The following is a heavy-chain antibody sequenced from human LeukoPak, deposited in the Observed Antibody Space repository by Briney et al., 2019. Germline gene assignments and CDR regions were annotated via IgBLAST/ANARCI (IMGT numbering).Heavy chain of an antibody. V-gene: IGHV3-7*01. J-gene: IGHJ4*02. D-gene: IGHD3-10*01. Sequence: GGSLRLSCAASGFTFTTYWMTWVGQAPGKGLEWVANIHNDGSEKYYVDSVKGRFTISRDNAKNSLYLQMNSLRAEDTAVYYCARLLVYGSGAEAFDYWGQGTLVTVSS. CDR1: GFTFTTYW. CDR3: ARLLVYGSGAEAFDY. CDR2: IHNDGSEK.